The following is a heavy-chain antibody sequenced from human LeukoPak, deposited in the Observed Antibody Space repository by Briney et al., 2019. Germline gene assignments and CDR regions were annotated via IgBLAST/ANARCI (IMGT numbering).Heavy chain of an antibody. J-gene: IGHJ4*02. V-gene: IGHV3-30-3*01. CDR1: GFTFSSYW. CDR3: ARTSAAAAGTSPFDY. CDR2: ISYDGSNK. D-gene: IGHD6-13*01. Sequence: GGSLRLSCAASGFTFSSYWMNWARQAPGKGLEWVAVISYDGSNKYYADSVKGRFTISRDNSKNTLYLQMNSLRAEDTAVYYCARTSAAAAGTSPFDYWGQGTLVTVSS.